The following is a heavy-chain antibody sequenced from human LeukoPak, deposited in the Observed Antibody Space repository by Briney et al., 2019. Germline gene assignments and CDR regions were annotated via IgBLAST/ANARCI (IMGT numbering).Heavy chain of an antibody. Sequence: SETLSLTCAVYGGSFSGYYWSWIRQPPGKGLEWIGEINHSGSTYYNPSLNGRVTMSVDTSKNRFSLKLTSVTAADTAVFYCARLPQRSDILTSYANSFDYWGQGTPVTVSS. CDR3: ARLPQRSDILTSYANSFDY. CDR1: GGSFSGYY. J-gene: IGHJ4*02. CDR2: INHSGST. V-gene: IGHV4-34*01. D-gene: IGHD3-9*01.